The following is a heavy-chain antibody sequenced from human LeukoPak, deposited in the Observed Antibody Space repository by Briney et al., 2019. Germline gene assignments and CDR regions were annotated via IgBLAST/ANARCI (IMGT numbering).Heavy chain of an antibody. V-gene: IGHV3-66*01. CDR2: IYSGGSR. CDR3: ARGDDAFDI. Sequence: GGSLRLSCAASGFXVSSKYISWVRQAPGKGLEWVSVIYSGGSRYYADSVKGRFTISRDNSKNTLYVQMNSLRAEDTAVYYCARGDDAFDIWGQGTMVTVSS. CDR1: GFXVSSKY. J-gene: IGHJ3*02.